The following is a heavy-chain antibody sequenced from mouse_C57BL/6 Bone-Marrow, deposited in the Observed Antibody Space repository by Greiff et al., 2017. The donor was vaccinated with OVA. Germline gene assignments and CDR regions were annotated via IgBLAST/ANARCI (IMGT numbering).Heavy chain of an antibody. V-gene: IGHV1-59*01. CDR2: IDPSDSYT. D-gene: IGHD2-4*01. CDR3: ARFYYDYDRGFAY. Sequence: VQLQQPGAELVRPGTSVKLSCKASGYTFTSYWMHWVKPRPGQGLEWIGVIDPSDSYTNYNQKFKGKATLTVDTSSSTAYMQLSSLTSEDSAVYYCARFYYDYDRGFAYWGQGTLVTVSA. CDR1: GYTFTSYW. J-gene: IGHJ3*01.